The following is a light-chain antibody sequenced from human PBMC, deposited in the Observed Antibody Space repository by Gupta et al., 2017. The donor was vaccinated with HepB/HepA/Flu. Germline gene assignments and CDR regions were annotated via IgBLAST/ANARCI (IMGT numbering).Light chain of an antibody. CDR1: SSTSGSHS. Sequence: SALTPPPSAPGTPGPRVCIACSGGSSTSGSHSVHWYQQLPGTAPRLLIYTNILRPSGVPDRVSGSKSGTSSSLAISGLQSEDEADYYCAAWDDTVKTVLIGGGTKLTVL. J-gene: IGLJ2*01. CDR2: TNI. V-gene: IGLV1-44*01. CDR3: AAWDDTVKTVL.